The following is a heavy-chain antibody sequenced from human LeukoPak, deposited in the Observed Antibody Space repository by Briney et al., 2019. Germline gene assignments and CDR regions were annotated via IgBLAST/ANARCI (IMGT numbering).Heavy chain of an antibody. CDR1: GGTFSSYA. CDR2: IIPIFGTA. CDR3: ARGTAHRGDY. D-gene: IGHD2-21*02. J-gene: IGHJ4*02. Sequence: SVKVSCKASGGTFSSYAISWVRQAPGQGLEWMGGIIPIFGTANYAQKFQGRVTITADESTSTAYMELSRLRSDDTAVYYCARGTAHRGDYWGQGTLVTVSS. V-gene: IGHV1-69*01.